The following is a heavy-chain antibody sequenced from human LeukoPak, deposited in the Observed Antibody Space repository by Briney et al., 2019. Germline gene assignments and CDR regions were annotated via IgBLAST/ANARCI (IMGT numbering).Heavy chain of an antibody. D-gene: IGHD6-13*01. CDR1: GGSFSGYY. J-gene: IGHJ4*02. CDR3: AREQLVWAFDY. V-gene: IGHV4-34*01. CDR2: INHSGST. Sequence: SETLSLTCAVYGGSFSGYYWSWIRQPPGKGLEWIGEINHSGSTNYNPSLKSRVTISVDTSKNQFSLKLSSVTAADTAVYYCAREQLVWAFDYWGQGTLVTVSS.